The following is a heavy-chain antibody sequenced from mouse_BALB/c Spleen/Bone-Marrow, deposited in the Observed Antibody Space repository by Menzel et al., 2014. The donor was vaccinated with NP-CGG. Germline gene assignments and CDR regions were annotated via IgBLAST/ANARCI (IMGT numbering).Heavy chain of an antibody. V-gene: IGHV5-4*02. J-gene: IGHJ4*01. CDR1: GFTFSDYY. Sequence: EVKLVESGGGLVKPGGSLKLSCAASGFTFSDYYMYWVRQTPEKRLEWVATISDGGSYTYYPDSVKGRFTISGDNAKNNLYLQMSSLKSEDTAMYYCARDGNYYAMDYWGQGTSVTVSS. CDR3: ARDGNYYAMDY. CDR2: ISDGGSYT. D-gene: IGHD2-1*01.